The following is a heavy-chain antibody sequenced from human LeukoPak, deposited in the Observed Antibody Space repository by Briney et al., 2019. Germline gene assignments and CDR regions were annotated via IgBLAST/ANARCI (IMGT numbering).Heavy chain of an antibody. Sequence: KPGGSLRLSCAASGITFNYYYMSWIRQAPGKGLELVSDISTSGSTTHYADPVKGRFTISRDNAKNSLYLQMNSLRAEDTAVYYCPRERRDGYNLYYFDLRGQGTLVTVPS. V-gene: IGHV3-11*04. CDR1: GITFNYYY. J-gene: IGHJ4*02. CDR3: PRERRDGYNLYYFDL. CDR2: ISTSGSTT. D-gene: IGHD5-24*01.